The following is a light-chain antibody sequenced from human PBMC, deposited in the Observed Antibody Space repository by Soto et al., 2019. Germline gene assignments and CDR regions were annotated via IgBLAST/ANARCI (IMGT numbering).Light chain of an antibody. V-gene: IGKV3-15*01. J-gene: IGKJ1*01. CDR1: QGVTTN. CDR2: GSS. CDR3: QEYNNWPPWT. Sequence: VLTRAPGRMSVSPGERATLCSRDGQGVTTNFAWYQQKSGQSPRLLIYGSSTRATGIPARFSGSGSGTEFTLTISSLQSEDFAVYYCQEYNNWPPWTFGQGTKVDI.